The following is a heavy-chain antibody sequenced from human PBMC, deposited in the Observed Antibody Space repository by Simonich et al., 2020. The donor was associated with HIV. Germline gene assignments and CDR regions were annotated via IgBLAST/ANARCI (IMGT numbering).Heavy chain of an antibody. CDR3: ARSPYYYDISGDLDY. D-gene: IGHD3-22*01. Sequence: QVQLQQWGAGLLKPSETLSLTCVVYGGSLSGHYWSWVRQPPGKGLEWIGEINHSGNTNYTPSLKTRVTISLDTSKNQFSLKLSSVTAADTAVYYCARSPYYYDISGDLDYWGQGTLVTVSS. V-gene: IGHV4-34*01. J-gene: IGHJ4*02. CDR1: GGSLSGHY. CDR2: INHSGNT.